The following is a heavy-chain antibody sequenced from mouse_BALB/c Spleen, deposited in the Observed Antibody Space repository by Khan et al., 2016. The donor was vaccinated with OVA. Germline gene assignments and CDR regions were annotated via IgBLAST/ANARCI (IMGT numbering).Heavy chain of an antibody. CDR3: ARGGSSGPAWFTS. J-gene: IGHJ3*01. CDR2: IRYDGDY. Sequence: EVQLQESGPGLVKPSQSLSLTCSVTGYSITSGYFWNWIRQFPGNKLEWMGYIRYDGDYNYNPSLKNRISIIRATSKNQFFLRLNSVTPEDTATYYCARGGSSGPAWFTSWGQGTLLTVSA. D-gene: IGHD3-1*01. CDR1: GYSITSGYF. V-gene: IGHV3-6*02.